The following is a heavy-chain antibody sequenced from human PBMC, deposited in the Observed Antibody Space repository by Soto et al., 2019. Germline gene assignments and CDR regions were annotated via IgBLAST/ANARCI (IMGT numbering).Heavy chain of an antibody. CDR2: ISAYNGNT. CDR3: ARNYDSSGYRSAFDI. D-gene: IGHD3-22*01. Sequence: ASVKVSCKASGYTFTSYGISCVRQAPGQGLEWMGWISAYNGNTNYAQKLQGRVTMTTDTSTSTAYMELRSLRSDDTAVYYCARNYDSSGYRSAFDIWGQGTMVTVSS. V-gene: IGHV1-18*01. J-gene: IGHJ3*02. CDR1: GYTFTSYG.